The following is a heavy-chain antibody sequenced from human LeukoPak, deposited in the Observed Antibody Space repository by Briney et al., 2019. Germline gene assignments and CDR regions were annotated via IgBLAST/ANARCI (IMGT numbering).Heavy chain of an antibody. CDR1: GGSISSGSYY. J-gene: IGHJ4*02. V-gene: IGHV4-61*02. CDR2: IYTSGST. Sequence: SQTLSLTCTVSGGSISSGSYYWSWIRQPAGKGLEWIGRIYTSGSTNYNPSLKSRVTISVDTSKNQFSLKLSSVTAADTAVYYCASTYYGSGSADYRGQGTLVTVSS. CDR3: ASTYYGSGSADY. D-gene: IGHD3-10*01.